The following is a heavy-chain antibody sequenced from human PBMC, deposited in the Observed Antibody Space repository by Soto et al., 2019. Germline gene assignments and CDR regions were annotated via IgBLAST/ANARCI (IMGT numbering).Heavy chain of an antibody. CDR1: GYSFTSYW. CDR2: IYPGDSNT. D-gene: IGHD3-10*01. CDR3: ARQGYGLGSYHPFDP. Sequence: EVQLVQSGAEVKKPGESLKISCKGSGYSFTSYWIGWVRQMPGKGLEWMGIIYPGDSNTRYSPSFQGQVTISADKSISTAYLQWSSLNASDTAMYYCARQGYGLGSYHPFDPWGQGTLVTVSS. V-gene: IGHV5-51*01. J-gene: IGHJ5*02.